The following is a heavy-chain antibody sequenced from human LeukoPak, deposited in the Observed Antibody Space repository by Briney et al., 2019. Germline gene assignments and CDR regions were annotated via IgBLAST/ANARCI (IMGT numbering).Heavy chain of an antibody. J-gene: IGHJ4*02. D-gene: IGHD6-19*01. Sequence: GRSLRLSCAASGFIFNNYAMHWVRQPPGKGLEWVSGISWNSGTIDYADSVRGRFTISRDNAKNSLYLQMDSLRVEDTAFYYCAKDNRRHYTSGPNPDSLHWGQGALVTVSS. CDR2: ISWNSGTI. CDR1: GFIFNNYA. V-gene: IGHV3-9*01. CDR3: AKDNRRHYTSGPNPDSLH.